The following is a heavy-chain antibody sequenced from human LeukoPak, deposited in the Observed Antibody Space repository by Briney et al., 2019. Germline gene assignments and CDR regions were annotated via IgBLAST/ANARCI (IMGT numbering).Heavy chain of an antibody. J-gene: IGHJ4*02. CDR2: IYPGDSDT. D-gene: IGHD5-24*01. V-gene: IGHV5-51*01. CDR3: ARHRGGPRRDGYPRYFDY. CDR1: GYSFTSYW. Sequence: GESLKISCKGSGYSFTSYWIGWVRQMPGKGLEWMGIIYPGDSDTRYSPSFQGQVTISADKSISTAYLQWSSLKASDTAMYYCARHRGGPRRDGYPRYFDYWGQGTLVTVSS.